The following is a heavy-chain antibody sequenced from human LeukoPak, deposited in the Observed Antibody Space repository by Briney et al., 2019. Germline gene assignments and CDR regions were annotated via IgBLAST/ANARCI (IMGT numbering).Heavy chain of an antibody. CDR2: RHGGGNT. CDR3: ARDHPDRSGYSVI. D-gene: IGHD3-22*01. Sequence: GGSLRLSCTASGFTVSSNYMGWVRQAPGKGLEWVSVRHGGGNTWYAHSVKGRFTISSDQSKSTLYLQMNSLRADDTAVYHCARDHPDRSGYSVIWGQGTLVTVSS. V-gene: IGHV3-53*01. J-gene: IGHJ4*02. CDR1: GFTVSSNY.